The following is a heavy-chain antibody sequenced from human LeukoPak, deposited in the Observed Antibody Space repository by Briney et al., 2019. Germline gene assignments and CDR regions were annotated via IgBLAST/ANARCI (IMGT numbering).Heavy chain of an antibody. CDR1: GFTFSSYG. J-gene: IGHJ4*02. V-gene: IGHV3-30*02. D-gene: IGHD3-22*01. CDR3: AKASDYYGSSGYSHFDY. CDR2: IRYDGSNK. Sequence: GGSLRLSCAASGFTFSSYGMHWVRQAPGKGLEWVAFIRYDGSNKFYADSVKGRFTISRDNSKNTPYLQMNSLRAEDTAVYYCAKASDYYGSSGYSHFDYWGLGTLVTVSS.